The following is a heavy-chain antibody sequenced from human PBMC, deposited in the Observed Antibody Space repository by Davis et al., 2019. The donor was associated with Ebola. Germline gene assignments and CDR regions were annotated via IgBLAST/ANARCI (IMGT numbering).Heavy chain of an antibody. CDR1: GFTFSSYA. CDR2: ISSSISTI. V-gene: IGHV3-48*02. D-gene: IGHD3-16*01. Sequence: PGGSLRLSCAASGFTFSSYAMDWVRQAPGKGLEWVSYISSSISTIYYADSVKGRFTISRDNAKNSLYLQMNSLRDEDTAVYYCARDSRGLMRPWYYGMDVWGKGTTVTVSS. CDR3: ARDSRGLMRPWYYGMDV. J-gene: IGHJ6*04.